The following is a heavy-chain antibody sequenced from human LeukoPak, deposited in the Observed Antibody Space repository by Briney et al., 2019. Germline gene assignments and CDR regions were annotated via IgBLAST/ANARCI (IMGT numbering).Heavy chain of an antibody. CDR3: ARDRASGMDY. CDR1: GGSVNSGAYY. V-gene: IGHV4-31*03. Sequence: EPSETLSLTCNVSGGSVNSGAYYWGWIRQFPGKGLEWIGQIFFTGRTDYNPSLKSRLAISIDTSRDQFSLELSSVSAADTATYYCARDRASGMDYWGQGILVTVSS. CDR2: IFFTGRT. D-gene: IGHD3-10*01. J-gene: IGHJ4*02.